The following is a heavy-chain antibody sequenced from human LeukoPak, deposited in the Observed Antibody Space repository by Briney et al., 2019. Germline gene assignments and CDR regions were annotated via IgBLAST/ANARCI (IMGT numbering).Heavy chain of an antibody. V-gene: IGHV3-48*01. CDR1: EFTFSSYS. J-gene: IGHJ3*02. CDR3: ARVSGSYQLAAFDI. Sequence: GGSLRLSCAASEFTFSSYSMNWVRQAPGKGLEWVSYISSSSSAIYYADSVKGRFTISRDNAKNSLYLQMNSLRVGDTAVCYCARVSGSYQLAAFDIWGQGTMVTVSS. CDR2: ISSSSSAI. D-gene: IGHD1-26*01.